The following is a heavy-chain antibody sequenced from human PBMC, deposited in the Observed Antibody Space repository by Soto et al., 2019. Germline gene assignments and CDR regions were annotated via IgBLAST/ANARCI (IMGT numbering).Heavy chain of an antibody. CDR3: ARTAGGRVRGALDI. J-gene: IGHJ3*02. CDR2: IPNTENKK. Sequence: QVHLEESGGGVVQPGTSLRLSCVAPGFTFSSYGMHWVRQAPGKGLEWVAVIPNTENKKYYADSVKGRFTISRDNSQNTLLLQMDSLMSEDTAMYYCARTAGGRVRGALDIWGQGTMVTVS. V-gene: IGHV3-30-3*01. CDR1: GFTFSSYG. D-gene: IGHD6-13*01.